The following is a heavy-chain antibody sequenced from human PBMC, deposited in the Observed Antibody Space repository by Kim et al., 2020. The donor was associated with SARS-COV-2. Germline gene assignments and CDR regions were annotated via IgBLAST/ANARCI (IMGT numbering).Heavy chain of an antibody. CDR2: ISSSGSTI. Sequence: GGSLRLSCAASGFTFSSYEMNWVRQAPGKGLEWVSYISSSGSTIYYADSVKGRFTISRDNAKNSLYLQMNSLRAEDTAVYYCARDQRSSGYSSSWYIGGNGHYYGGQGTLVTVSS. CDR1: GFTFSSYE. CDR3: ARDQRSSGYSSSWYIGGNGHYY. J-gene: IGHJ4*02. V-gene: IGHV3-48*03. D-gene: IGHD6-13*01.